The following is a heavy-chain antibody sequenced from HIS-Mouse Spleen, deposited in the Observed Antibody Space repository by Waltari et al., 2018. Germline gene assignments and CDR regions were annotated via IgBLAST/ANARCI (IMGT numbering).Heavy chain of an antibody. Sequence: QLQLQESGPGLVKPSETLSLTCTVSGGSISSSSYYWGWIRQPPGKGLGGLGSIYYRGATHYTPSLKSRVTISVDTSKNQFSLKLSSVTAADTAVYYCARRVVGATSTFFDYWGQGTLVTVSS. D-gene: IGHD1-26*01. CDR2: IYYRGAT. CDR1: GGSISSSSYY. CDR3: ARRVVGATSTFFDY. J-gene: IGHJ4*02. V-gene: IGHV4-39*01.